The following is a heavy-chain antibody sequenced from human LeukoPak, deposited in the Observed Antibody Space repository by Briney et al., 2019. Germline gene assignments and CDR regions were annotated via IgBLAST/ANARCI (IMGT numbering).Heavy chain of an antibody. V-gene: IGHV4-39*01. CDR2: IYYSGNT. CDR3: GRQGRSSSWYVDY. J-gene: IGHJ4*02. Sequence: SETLSLTCTVSGGSVRSSSYYWGWARQPPGKGLEWIGSIYYSGNTYYNSSLKSRVTLSVDTSKNQFSLKLSSVTAADTAVYYCGRQGRSSSWYVDYWGQGTLVTVSS. D-gene: IGHD6-13*01. CDR1: GGSVRSSSYY.